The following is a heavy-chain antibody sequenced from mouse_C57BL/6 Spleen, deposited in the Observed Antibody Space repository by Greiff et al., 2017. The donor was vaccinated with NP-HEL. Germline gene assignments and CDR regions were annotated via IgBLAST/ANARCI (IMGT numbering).Heavy chain of an antibody. V-gene: IGHV1-61*01. J-gene: IGHJ4*01. Sequence: QVQLQQPGAELVRPGSSVKLSCKASGYTFTSYWMDWVKQRPGQGLEWIGNIYPSDSETHYNQKFKDKATLTVDKSSSTAYMQLSSLTSEDSAVYYCARRGDYGSSLYAMDYWGQGTSVTVSS. CDR1: GYTFTSYW. CDR3: ARRGDYGSSLYAMDY. D-gene: IGHD1-1*01. CDR2: IYPSDSET.